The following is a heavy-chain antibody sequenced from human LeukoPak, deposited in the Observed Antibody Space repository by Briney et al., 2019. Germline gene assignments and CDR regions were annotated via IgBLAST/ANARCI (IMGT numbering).Heavy chain of an antibody. V-gene: IGHV3-74*01. Sequence: PGGSLRLSCAASGFTFSDSWMYWVRQAPGKGLQWVSRINHDGGSANYADSVRGRFTTSRDNAQNILYLHMKSLRADDTAVYYCTRVFDPNDFWSGFCFDFGGQGTLVSVSS. CDR1: GFTFSDSW. J-gene: IGHJ4*02. CDR2: INHDGGSA. D-gene: IGHD3-3*01. CDR3: TRVFDPNDFWSGFCFDF.